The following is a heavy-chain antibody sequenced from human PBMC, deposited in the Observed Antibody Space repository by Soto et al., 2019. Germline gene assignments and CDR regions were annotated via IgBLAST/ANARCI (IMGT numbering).Heavy chain of an antibody. CDR2: FDPEDGET. D-gene: IGHD3-3*01. V-gene: IGHV1-24*01. J-gene: IGHJ4*02. Sequence: ASVKVSCKVSGYTLTELSMHWLRQAPGKGLEWMGGFDPEDGETIYAQKFQGRVTMTEDTSTDTAYMELSSLRSEDTAVYYCATDTRFLEWLGIWGQGTLVTVSS. CDR3: ATDTRFLEWLGI. CDR1: GYTLTELS.